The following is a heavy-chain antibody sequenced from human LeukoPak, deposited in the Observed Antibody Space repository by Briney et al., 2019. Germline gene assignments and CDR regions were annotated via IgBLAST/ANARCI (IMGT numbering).Heavy chain of an antibody. V-gene: IGHV4-39*07. Sequence: PSETLSLTCTVSGGSISSSSYYWGWIRQPPGKGLEWIGSIYYSGSTYYNPSLKSRVTLSVDTSKKQFSLKLSSVTAADTAVYYCARDWAVAGTEIGYWGQGTLVTVSS. CDR2: IYYSGST. D-gene: IGHD6-19*01. CDR3: ARDWAVAGTEIGY. CDR1: GGSISSSSYY. J-gene: IGHJ4*02.